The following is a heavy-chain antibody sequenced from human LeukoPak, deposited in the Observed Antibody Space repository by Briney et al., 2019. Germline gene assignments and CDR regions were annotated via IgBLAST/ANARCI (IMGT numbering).Heavy chain of an antibody. CDR2: IYYSGST. CDR1: GGSISSSSYY. CDR3: ARHGRYYDSSGSDAFGI. Sequence: SATLSLTCTVSGGSISSSSYYWGWIRQPPGKGLEWIGSIYYSGSTYYNPSLKSRVTVSVDTSKNQFSLKLSPVTAADTAVYHCARHGRYYDSSGSDAFGIWGQGTMVTVSS. D-gene: IGHD3-22*01. J-gene: IGHJ3*02. V-gene: IGHV4-39*01.